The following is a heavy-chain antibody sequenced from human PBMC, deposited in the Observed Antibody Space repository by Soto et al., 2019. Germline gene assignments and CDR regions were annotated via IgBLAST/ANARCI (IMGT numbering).Heavy chain of an antibody. CDR3: ARYRTTIFGVVPFDY. Sequence: SDTLSLTCTVSGGSISRGGYYWSWIRQHPGKGLEWVGYIYYSGSTYYIPSLNGRVTISVDTYKNELSLTLRSVSDAGAAGCYGARYRTTIFGVVPFDYWGQGTLVTVSS. CDR2: IYYSGST. J-gene: IGHJ4*02. D-gene: IGHD3-3*01. CDR1: GGSISRGGYY. V-gene: IGHV4-31*03.